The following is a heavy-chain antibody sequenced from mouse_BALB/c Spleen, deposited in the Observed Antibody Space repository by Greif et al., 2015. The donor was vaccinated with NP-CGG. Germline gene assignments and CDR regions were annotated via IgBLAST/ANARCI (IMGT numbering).Heavy chain of an antibody. J-gene: IGHJ2*01. CDR1: GYTFTSSW. V-gene: IGHV1S130*01. D-gene: IGHD2-14*01. CDR2: IHPNSGNT. Sequence: VKLMESGSVLVRPGASVKLSCKASGYTFTSSWMHWAKQRPGQGLEWIGEIHPNSGNTNYNEKIKGKATLTVDTSSSTAYVDLSSLTSEDSAVYYCASYYRYYFDYWGQGTTLTVSS. CDR3: ASYYRYYFDY.